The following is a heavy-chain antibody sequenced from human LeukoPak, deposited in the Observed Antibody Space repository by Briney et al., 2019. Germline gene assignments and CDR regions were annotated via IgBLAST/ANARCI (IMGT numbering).Heavy chain of an antibody. CDR3: ARDLSPVVRASPMGY. D-gene: IGHD3-10*01. CDR1: GFTFTSYG. CDR2: ITYDGYYK. V-gene: IGHV3-30*03. Sequence: GALRLSCVASGFTFTSYGMHWVRQAPGKGLEWVALITYDGYYKYYSDSVKGRFTISSDTSKNTMYLQMNSLRAEDTAVYYCARDLSPVVRASPMGYWGQGTLVTVSS. J-gene: IGHJ4*02.